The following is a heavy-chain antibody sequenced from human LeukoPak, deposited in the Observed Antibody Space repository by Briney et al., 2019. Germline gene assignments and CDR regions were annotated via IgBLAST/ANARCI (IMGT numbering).Heavy chain of an antibody. CDR3: ARGSYYYDSRGYAEGFFDY. D-gene: IGHD3-22*01. CDR2: ISSSGSTI. Sequence: GGSVRLSCAASRFTFSSYEMNWVRQAPGKGLEWVSYISSSGSTIYYPDSVKGRFTISRDNAKNSLYLQMNSLGAEDTAVYYCARGSYYYDSRGYAEGFFDYWGQGTLVSVSS. V-gene: IGHV3-48*03. J-gene: IGHJ4*02. CDR1: RFTFSSYE.